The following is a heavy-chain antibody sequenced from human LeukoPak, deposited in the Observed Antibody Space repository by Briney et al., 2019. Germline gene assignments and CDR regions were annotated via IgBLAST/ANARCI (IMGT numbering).Heavy chain of an antibody. CDR2: IYHSGST. J-gene: IGHJ4*02. CDR3: ARGDTAMAPGSDYFDY. Sequence: PSQTLSLTCAVSGGSLSSGGYSWSWIRQPPGKGLEWIGYIYHSGSTYYNPSLKSRVTISVDRSKNQFSLKLSSVTAADTAVYYCARGDTAMAPGSDYFDYWGQGTLATVSS. CDR1: GGSLSSGGYS. D-gene: IGHD5-18*01. V-gene: IGHV4-30-2*01.